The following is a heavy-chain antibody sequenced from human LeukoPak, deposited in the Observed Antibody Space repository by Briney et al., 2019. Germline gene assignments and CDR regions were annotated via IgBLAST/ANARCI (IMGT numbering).Heavy chain of an antibody. D-gene: IGHD6-6*01. CDR3: ARVSGRIAAPDY. CDR2: IWYDGSNK. V-gene: IGHV3-33*01. CDR1: GFTFSSYG. J-gene: IGHJ4*02. Sequence: PGGSLRLSCAASGFTFSSYGMHWVRQAPGKGLEWVAVIWYDGSNKYYADSVKGRFTISRDNSKNTLYLQMNSLGAGDTAVYYCARVSGRIAAPDYWGQGTLVTVSS.